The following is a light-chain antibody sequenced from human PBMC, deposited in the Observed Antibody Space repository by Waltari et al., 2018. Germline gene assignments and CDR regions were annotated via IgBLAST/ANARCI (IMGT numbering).Light chain of an antibody. CDR1: QSISSW. Sequence: IQMTQSPSTLSASAGDRVSITCRASQSISSWLAWYQQQTGQAPKLLIYKASSLESGVPSRFSGSGSGTEFTLTTSSLQPDGFATYYCQQYNSYSWTFGQGTKVEIK. J-gene: IGKJ1*01. CDR2: KAS. CDR3: QQYNSYSWT. V-gene: IGKV1-5*03.